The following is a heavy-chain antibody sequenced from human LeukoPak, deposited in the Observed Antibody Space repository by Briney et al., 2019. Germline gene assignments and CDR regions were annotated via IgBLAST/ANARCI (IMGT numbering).Heavy chain of an antibody. CDR2: ISSSSKTI. D-gene: IGHD2-21*02. J-gene: IGHJ3*02. CDR3: ARDPAYCGGDCHSVYQDAFDI. Sequence: PGGSLRLSCAASGFTFSSYSMNWVRQAPGKGLEWVSYISSSSKTIYYADSVKGRFTISRDNAKNSLYLQINSLRAEDTAVYYCARDPAYCGGDCHSVYQDAFDIWGQGTRVTVSS. CDR1: GFTFSSYS. V-gene: IGHV3-48*04.